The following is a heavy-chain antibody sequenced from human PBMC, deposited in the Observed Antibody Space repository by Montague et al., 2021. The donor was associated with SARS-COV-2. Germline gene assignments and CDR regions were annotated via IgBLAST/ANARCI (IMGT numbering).Heavy chain of an antibody. J-gene: IGHJ5*02. CDR2: IYWDDDK. Sequence: PALVKPTQTLTLTCAFSGFSLNTSGEGVGWVRQPPGKALEWPALIYWDDDKRYSPSLKSRSTISKDTTKNEVVLTVANMDPVDPATYYCARYGDYGSWFDPWGQGTLVTVSS. V-gene: IGHV2-5*02. CDR3: ARYGDYGSWFDP. D-gene: IGHD4-17*01. CDR1: GFSLNTSGEG.